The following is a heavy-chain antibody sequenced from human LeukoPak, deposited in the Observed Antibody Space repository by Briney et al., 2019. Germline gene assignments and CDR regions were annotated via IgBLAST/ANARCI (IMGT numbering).Heavy chain of an antibody. CDR3: ARDRPGYYGMDV. CDR2: IYSGGST. V-gene: IGHV3-53*01. Sequence: GGSLRLSCAASGFTVSRNYMSWVRQAPGKGLEWVSVIYSGGSTYYGDSVKGRFTISRDNSKNTLYLQMNSLRAADTAVYYCARDRPGYYGMDVWGQGTTVTVSS. CDR1: GFTVSRNY. J-gene: IGHJ6*02.